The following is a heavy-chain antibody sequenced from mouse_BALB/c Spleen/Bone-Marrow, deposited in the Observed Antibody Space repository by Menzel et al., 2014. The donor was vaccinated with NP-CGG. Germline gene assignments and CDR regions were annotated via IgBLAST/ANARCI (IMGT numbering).Heavy chain of an antibody. D-gene: IGHD2-10*02. V-gene: IGHV7-1*02. CDR1: GFTFSDFY. CDR3: ARDVGYGNYFVY. Sequence: DVKLVESGGGLVQPGDSLRLSCATSGFTFSDFYMEWVRQPPGKRLEWIAASRNKAKHYTTEYSASVKGRFIVSGDTSQSILYLQMNALRAEDTAIYYCARDVGYGNYFVYWGQGTLVTVSA. CDR2: SRNKAKHYTT. J-gene: IGHJ3*01.